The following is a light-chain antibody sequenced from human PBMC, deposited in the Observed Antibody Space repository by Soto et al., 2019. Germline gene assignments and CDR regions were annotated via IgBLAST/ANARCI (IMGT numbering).Light chain of an antibody. CDR3: QTWGTGIQV. V-gene: IGLV4-69*01. J-gene: IGLJ1*01. Sequence: QLVLTQSPSASASLGASVKLTCTLSSGHSSYAIAWHQQQPEKGPRYLMKLNSDDSHSKGDGIPDRFSGSSSGAERYLTISSLQSEDEADYYCQTWGTGIQVFGTGTKVTVL. CDR1: SGHSSYA. CDR2: LNSDDSH.